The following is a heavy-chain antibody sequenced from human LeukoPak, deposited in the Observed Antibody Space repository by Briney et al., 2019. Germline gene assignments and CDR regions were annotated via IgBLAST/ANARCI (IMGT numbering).Heavy chain of an antibody. V-gene: IGHV1-24*01. J-gene: IGHJ4*02. CDR2: FDAEDGET. CDR3: ATLVLNRRELLPPPFDY. CDR1: GYTLTELS. D-gene: IGHD1-26*01. Sequence: ASVKVSCKVSGYTLTELSMHWVRQAPGKGLEWMGGFDAEDGETIYAQKFKGRVTMTEDTSTDTAYMELSSLRSEDTAVYYCATLVLNRRELLPPPFDYWGQGALVTVSS.